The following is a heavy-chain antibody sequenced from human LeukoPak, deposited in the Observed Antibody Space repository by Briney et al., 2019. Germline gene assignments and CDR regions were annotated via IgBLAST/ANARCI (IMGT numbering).Heavy chain of an antibody. CDR3: VKLYAGEPY. D-gene: IGHD2-8*01. J-gene: IGHJ4*02. Sequence: PGGSLRLSCSAYGFTFSSYSMHWVCQAPGKGLEYVTAISSNGGGTYYADSVKGRFTISRDNSKNTLYLQMSSLRVEDTAVYYCVKLYAGEPYWGQGTLVTVSS. V-gene: IGHV3-64D*09. CDR2: ISSNGGGT. CDR1: GFTFSSYS.